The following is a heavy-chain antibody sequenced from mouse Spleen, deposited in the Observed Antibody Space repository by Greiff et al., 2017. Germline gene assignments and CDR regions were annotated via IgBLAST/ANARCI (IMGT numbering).Heavy chain of an antibody. V-gene: IGHV5-9-3*01. CDR3: ARLFITTATAY. CDR2: ISSGGGNT. J-gene: IGHJ3*01. Sequence: EVQGVESGGGLVKLGGSLKLSCAASGFTFSSYAMSWVRQTPEKRLEWVATISSGGGNTYYPDSVKGRFTISRDNAKNTLYLQMSSLKSEDTAMYYCARLFITTATAYWGQGTLVTVSA. CDR1: GFTFSSYA. D-gene: IGHD1-2*01.